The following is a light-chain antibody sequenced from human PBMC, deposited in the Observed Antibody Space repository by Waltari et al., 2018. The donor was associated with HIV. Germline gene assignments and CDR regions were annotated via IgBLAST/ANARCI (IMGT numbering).Light chain of an antibody. V-gene: IGLV3-10*01. CDR3: YSTDSSGKGV. Sequence: SCELTQAPSLPVSPGQTARIPGFGPRMLFKYPFWYQQKSGQAPVVVIYEGYKRPSGIPERFSGSRSGTTATLTITGAQVDDEGDYYCYSTDSSGKGVFGGGTKLTVL. J-gene: IGLJ3*02. CDR1: RMLFKY. CDR2: EGY.